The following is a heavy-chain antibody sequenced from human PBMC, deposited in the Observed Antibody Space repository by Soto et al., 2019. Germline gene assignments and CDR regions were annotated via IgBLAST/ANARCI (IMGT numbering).Heavy chain of an antibody. D-gene: IGHD6-6*01. V-gene: IGHV3-48*02. CDR2: ISSSSITI. CDR1: GFTFSSYS. J-gene: IGHJ4*02. Sequence: GGSLRLSCAACGFTFSSYSMNWVRQAPGKGLEWVSYISSSSITIYYADSVKGRFTISRDNANNSLYLQVNSLRDEDTAVYYCARDPGVQQLVAEPFDYCGQGTLVTVSS. CDR3: ARDPGVQQLVAEPFDY.